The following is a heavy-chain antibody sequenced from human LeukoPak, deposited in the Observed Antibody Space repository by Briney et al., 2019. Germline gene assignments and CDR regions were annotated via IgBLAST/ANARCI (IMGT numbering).Heavy chain of an antibody. J-gene: IGHJ4*02. V-gene: IGHV3-23*01. CDR3: ATEGCSSTSCYVDY. CDR1: EFTFGSYA. D-gene: IGHD2-2*01. Sequence: PGGSLRLSCAASEFTFGSYAMSWVRQAPGKGLEWVSTIRGSAVGTYYADSVKGRFTISRDNSKNTLYLQMNSLRAEDAAVYYCATEGCSSTSCYVDYWGQGTLVTVSS. CDR2: IRGSAVGT.